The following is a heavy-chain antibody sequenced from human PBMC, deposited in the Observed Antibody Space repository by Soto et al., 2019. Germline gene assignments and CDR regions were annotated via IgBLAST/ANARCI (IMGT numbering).Heavy chain of an antibody. V-gene: IGHV3-30-3*01. CDR1: GFTFSSYA. Sequence: QVQLVESGGGVVQPGRSLRLSCAASGFTFSSYAMHWVRQAPGKGLEWVAVISYDGSNKYYADSVKGRFTISRDNSKNTLYLQMNSLRAEDTAVYYCARAGCDGGSCYTLVGRRYGMDVWGKGTTVTVSS. CDR2: ISYDGSNK. D-gene: IGHD2-15*01. CDR3: ARAGCDGGSCYTLVGRRYGMDV. J-gene: IGHJ6*04.